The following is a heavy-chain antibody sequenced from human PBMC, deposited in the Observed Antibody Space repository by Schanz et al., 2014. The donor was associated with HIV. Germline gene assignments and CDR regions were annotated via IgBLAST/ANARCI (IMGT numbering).Heavy chain of an antibody. D-gene: IGHD2-15*01. CDR3: ANLVVAATDDAFDI. V-gene: IGHV3-30*18. CDR1: GFTFSTYG. Sequence: QVQLVESGGGVVQPGRSLRLSCAASGFTFSTYGMHWVRQAPGKGLEWVAAISYDGSNKYYAESVKGRFAISRDNAKNSLYLQMNRLRAEDTAVYYCANLVVAATDDAFDIWGQGTMVTVSS. J-gene: IGHJ3*02. CDR2: ISYDGSNK.